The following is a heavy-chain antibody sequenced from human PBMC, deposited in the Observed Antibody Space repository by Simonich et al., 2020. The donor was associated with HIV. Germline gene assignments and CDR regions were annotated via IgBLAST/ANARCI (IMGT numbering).Heavy chain of an antibody. V-gene: IGHV4-34*01. CDR3: ARRHPTTVTTPYFDY. Sequence: HVQLQQWGAGLLKLSETLSLTCAVYGGSFSGYYWSWIRQPPGKGLEWIGEINHSESTNYNPSLKSRVTISVDTSKNQFSLKLSSVTAADTAVYYCARRHPTTVTTPYFDYWGQGTLVTVSS. CDR2: INHSEST. D-gene: IGHD4-17*01. CDR1: GGSFSGYY. J-gene: IGHJ4*02.